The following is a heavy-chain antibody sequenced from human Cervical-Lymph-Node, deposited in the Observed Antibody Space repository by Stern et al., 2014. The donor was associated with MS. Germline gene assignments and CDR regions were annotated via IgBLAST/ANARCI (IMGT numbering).Heavy chain of an antibody. Sequence: VQLVQSGPGLVKPSQTLSLTCTVSGGSISSGGYYWSWIRQHPGKGLEWIGYIYYSGSTYYNPSLKSRVTISVDTSKNQFSLKLSSETAADTAVYYCARVCYDFWSGYYPLDYWGQGTLVTVSS. CDR2: IYYSGST. CDR1: GGSISSGGYY. CDR3: ARVCYDFWSGYYPLDY. D-gene: IGHD3-3*01. J-gene: IGHJ4*02. V-gene: IGHV4-31*03.